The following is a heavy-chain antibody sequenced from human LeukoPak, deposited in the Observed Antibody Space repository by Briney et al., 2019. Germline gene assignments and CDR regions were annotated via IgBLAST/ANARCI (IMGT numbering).Heavy chain of an antibody. J-gene: IGHJ6*02. Sequence: PGGSLRLSCAASGFIFKTCAMSWVRQVPGRGLEWLSSLSDSGASTYYADSVKGRFTISRDNSQNMLYLQINSLGVEDTAVYYCVKGPWMYTYGGYTYSAMDVWGQGTTVSVSS. CDR3: VKGPWMYTYGGYTYSAMDV. CDR2: LSDSGAST. D-gene: IGHD5-18*01. V-gene: IGHV3-23*01. CDR1: GFIFKTCA.